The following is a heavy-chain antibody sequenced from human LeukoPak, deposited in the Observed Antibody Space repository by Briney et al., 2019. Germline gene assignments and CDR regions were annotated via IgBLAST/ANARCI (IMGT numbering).Heavy chain of an antibody. V-gene: IGHV4-39*07. Sequence: SETLSLTCTVSGGSISSSSYYWGWIRQPPGKGLEWIGSIYYSGSTYYNPSLKSRVTISVDTSKNQFSLKLSSVTAADTAVYYCARVREGPPRGYYYYGMDVWGQGTTVTVSS. CDR1: GGSISSSSYY. CDR2: IYYSGST. CDR3: ARVREGPPRGYYYYGMDV. D-gene: IGHD5-24*01. J-gene: IGHJ6*02.